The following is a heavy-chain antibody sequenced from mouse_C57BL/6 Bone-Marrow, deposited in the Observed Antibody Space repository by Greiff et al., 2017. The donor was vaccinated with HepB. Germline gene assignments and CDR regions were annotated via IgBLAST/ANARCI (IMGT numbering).Heavy chain of an antibody. D-gene: IGHD2-10*02. CDR3: AREGGYDYDAMDY. CDR2: IDPENGDT. V-gene: IGHV14-4*01. J-gene: IGHJ4*01. Sequence: EVQLVESGAELVRPGASVKLSCTASGFNIKDDYMHWVKQRPEQGLEWIGWIDPENGDTEYASKFQGKATITADTSSNTAYMQLSSLTTEDSAIYYCAREGGYDYDAMDYWGQGTSVTVSS. CDR1: GFNIKDDY.